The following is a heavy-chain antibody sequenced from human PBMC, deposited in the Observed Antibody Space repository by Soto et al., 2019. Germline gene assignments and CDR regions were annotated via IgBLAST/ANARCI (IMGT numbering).Heavy chain of an antibody. Sequence: SETLSLTCTVSGGSISSSSYYWGWIRQPPGKGLEWIGSIYYSGSTYYNPSLKSRVTISVDTSKNQFSLKLSSVTAADTAVYYCARDYYLRIAGVVAALPGSAFDIWGQGTMVTVSS. CDR1: GGSISSSSYY. D-gene: IGHD2-15*01. CDR3: ARDYYLRIAGVVAALPGSAFDI. CDR2: IYYSGST. J-gene: IGHJ3*02. V-gene: IGHV4-39*02.